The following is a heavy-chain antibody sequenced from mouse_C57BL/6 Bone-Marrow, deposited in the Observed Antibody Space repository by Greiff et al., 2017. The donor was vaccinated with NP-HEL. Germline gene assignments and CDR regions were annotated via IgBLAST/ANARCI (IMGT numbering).Heavy chain of an antibody. CDR2: ISSGGSYT. CDR3: ARRDYYGSSYGYFDV. Sequence: DVMLVESGGDLVKPGGSLKLSCAASGFTFSSYGMSWVRQTPDKRLEWVATISSGGSYTYYPDSVKGRFTISRDNAKNTLYLQMSSVESEDTAMYYCARRDYYGSSYGYFDVGGTGTTVTVSS. V-gene: IGHV5-6*02. J-gene: IGHJ1*03. CDR1: GFTFSSYG. D-gene: IGHD1-1*01.